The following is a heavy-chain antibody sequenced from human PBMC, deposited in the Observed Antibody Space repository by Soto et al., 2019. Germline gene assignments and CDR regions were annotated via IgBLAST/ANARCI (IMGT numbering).Heavy chain of an antibody. Sequence: PSETLSLTCTVSGGSISSGDYYCSWIRQPPGKGLEWIGYIYYSGSTYYNPSLKSRVTISVDTSKNQFSLKLSSVTAADTAVYYCAREARITMVRGVIITDWGNWFDPWGQGTLVTVSS. V-gene: IGHV4-30-4*01. CDR3: AREARITMVRGVIITDWGNWFDP. CDR2: IYYSGST. CDR1: GGSISSGDYY. D-gene: IGHD3-10*01. J-gene: IGHJ5*02.